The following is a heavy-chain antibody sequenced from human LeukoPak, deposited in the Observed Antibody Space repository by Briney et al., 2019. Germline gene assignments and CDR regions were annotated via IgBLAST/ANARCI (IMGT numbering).Heavy chain of an antibody. CDR2: IYYSGST. CDR3: ARDSETGKHDY. Sequence: SETLSLTCTVSGGSISSYYWSWIRQPPGKGLEWIGYIYYSGSTNYNPSLKSRVTISVDTSKNQFSLKLSSVTAADTAVYYCARDSETGKHDYWGQGTLVTVSS. D-gene: IGHD7-27*01. CDR1: GGSISSYY. J-gene: IGHJ4*02. V-gene: IGHV4-59*01.